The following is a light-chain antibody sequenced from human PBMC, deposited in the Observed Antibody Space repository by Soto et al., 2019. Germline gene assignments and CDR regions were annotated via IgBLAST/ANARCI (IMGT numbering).Light chain of an antibody. Sequence: QSVLTQPASVSGSPGQSITISCTGTSSDVGGYNYVSWYQQHPGKAPRLMIYDVGNRPSGVSHRFSGSKSGNTASLTISGLQAEDEADYYCSSYASSSTHVAFGGGTKLTVL. V-gene: IGLV2-14*03. J-gene: IGLJ2*01. CDR1: SSDVGGYNY. CDR2: DVG. CDR3: SSYASSSTHVA.